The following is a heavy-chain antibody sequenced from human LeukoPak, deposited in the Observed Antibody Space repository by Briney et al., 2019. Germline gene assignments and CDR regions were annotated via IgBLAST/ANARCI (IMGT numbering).Heavy chain of an antibody. Sequence: PSETLSLTCTVSGGSISSSSYYWGWIRQPPGKGLEWIGSIYYSGSTYYNPSLKSRVTISVDTSKNQFSLKLSSVTAADTAVYYCARLGYSSGWYYFDYWGQGTLVIVPS. V-gene: IGHV4-39*01. D-gene: IGHD6-19*01. CDR2: IYYSGST. CDR1: GGSISSSSYY. CDR3: ARLGYSSGWYYFDY. J-gene: IGHJ4*02.